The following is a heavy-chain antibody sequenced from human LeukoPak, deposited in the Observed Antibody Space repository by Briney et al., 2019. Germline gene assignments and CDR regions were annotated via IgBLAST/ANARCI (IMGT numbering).Heavy chain of an antibody. CDR1: GFTFSSYS. J-gene: IGHJ4*02. CDR2: ISSSSSYI. Sequence: GGSLRLSCAASGFTFSSYSMNWVRQAPGKGLEWVSSISSSSSYIYYADSVKGRFTISRDNAKNSLYLQMNSLRAEDTAVYYCARDLSSGWFSFGYWGQGTLVTASS. D-gene: IGHD6-19*01. CDR3: ARDLSSGWFSFGY. V-gene: IGHV3-21*01.